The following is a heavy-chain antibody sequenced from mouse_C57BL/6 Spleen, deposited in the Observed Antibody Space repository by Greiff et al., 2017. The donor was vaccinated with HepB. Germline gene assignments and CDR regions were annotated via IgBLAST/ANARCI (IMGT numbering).Heavy chain of an antibody. CDR3: ARPLHYGSSPFAY. V-gene: IGHV5-17*01. CDR1: GFTFSDYG. J-gene: IGHJ3*01. Sequence: EVELVESGGGLVKPGGSLKLSCAASGFTFSDYGMHWVRQAPEKGLEWVAYISSGSSTIYYADTVKGRFTISRDNAKNTLFLQMTSLRSEDTAMYYCARPLHYGSSPFAYWGQGTLVTVSA. D-gene: IGHD1-1*01. CDR2: ISSGSSTI.